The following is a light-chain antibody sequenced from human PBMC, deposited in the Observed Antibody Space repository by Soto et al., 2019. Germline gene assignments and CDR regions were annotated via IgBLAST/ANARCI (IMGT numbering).Light chain of an antibody. V-gene: IGKV1-39*01. CDR1: QNIGSF. Sequence: DIQMTQSPSSLSASIGDRVTITCRASQNIGSFLNWYQQKPGEAPRLLVYSAFRIQSGVPSRFNASGSGNYFTPSISRLQPEDFSTYYCQQGSTTPITVGLGTRLDTK. CDR2: SAF. CDR3: QQGSTTPIT. J-gene: IGKJ5*01.